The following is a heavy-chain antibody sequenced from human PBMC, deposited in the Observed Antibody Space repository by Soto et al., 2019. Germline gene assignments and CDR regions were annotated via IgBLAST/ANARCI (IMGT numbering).Heavy chain of an antibody. V-gene: IGHV4-34*01. Sequence: SETLSLTCAVYGGSFSGYYWSWIRQPPGKGLEWIGEINHSGSTNYNPSLKSRVTISVDTSNNQFSLKLSSVTAADMAVYYCARITYYDILTGYYTASSWGQGTLVTAPQ. CDR3: ARITYYDILTGYYTASS. J-gene: IGHJ4*02. CDR2: INHSGST. CDR1: GGSFSGYY. D-gene: IGHD3-9*01.